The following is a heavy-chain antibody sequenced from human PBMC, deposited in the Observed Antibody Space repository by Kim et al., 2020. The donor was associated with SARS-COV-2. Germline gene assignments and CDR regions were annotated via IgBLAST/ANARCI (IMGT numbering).Heavy chain of an antibody. Sequence: MYYADSVRGRFTNSRDNNKNSLFLQMNSLRAEDTAVYYCARGPNYSPFDYWGQGTLVTVSS. V-gene: IGHV3-48*03. D-gene: IGHD4-4*01. CDR2: M. CDR3: ARGPNYSPFDY. J-gene: IGHJ4*02.